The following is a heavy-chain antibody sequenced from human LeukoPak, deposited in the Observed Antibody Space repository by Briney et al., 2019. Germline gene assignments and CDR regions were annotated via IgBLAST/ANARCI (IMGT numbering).Heavy chain of an antibody. J-gene: IGHJ4*02. D-gene: IGHD1-26*01. CDR2: IWYDGSNK. Sequence: GGSLRLSCAASGFTFSNAWMSWVRQAPGKGLEWVAVIWYDGSNKYYADSVKGRFTISRDNSKNTLYLQMNSLRAEDTAVYYCAKLVGASTFDYWGQGTLVTVSS. V-gene: IGHV3-33*06. CDR3: AKLVGASTFDY. CDR1: GFTFSNAW.